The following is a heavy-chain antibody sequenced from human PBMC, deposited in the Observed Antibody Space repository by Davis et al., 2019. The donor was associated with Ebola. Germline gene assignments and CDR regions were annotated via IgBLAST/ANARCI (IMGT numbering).Heavy chain of an antibody. CDR3: ARILDSSGYWGWFDP. V-gene: IGHV3-53*04. CDR1: GFTVSSNY. Sequence: GGSLRLSCAASGFTVSSNYMNWVRQAPGKGLEWVSVIYSGGSTYYADSVKGRFTISRHNSKNTLYLQMNSLRAEDTAVYYCARILDSSGYWGWFDPWGQGTLVTVSS. D-gene: IGHD3-22*01. J-gene: IGHJ5*02. CDR2: IYSGGST.